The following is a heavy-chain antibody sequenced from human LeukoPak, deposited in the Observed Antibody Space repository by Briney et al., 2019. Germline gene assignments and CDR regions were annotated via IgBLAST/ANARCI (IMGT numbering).Heavy chain of an antibody. CDR1: GFTFSSYW. CDR2: IREDGSEK. CDR3: ARLNYDFWSGVWEGYYMDV. J-gene: IGHJ6*03. Sequence: GGSLRPSCAASGFTFSSYWMTWVRQAPGKGLEWVANIREDGSEKYYVDSVKGRFTVSRDNAKNSLYLQVNSLRAEDTAVYYCARLNYDFWSGVWEGYYMDVWGKGTTVTVSS. D-gene: IGHD3-3*01. V-gene: IGHV3-7*01.